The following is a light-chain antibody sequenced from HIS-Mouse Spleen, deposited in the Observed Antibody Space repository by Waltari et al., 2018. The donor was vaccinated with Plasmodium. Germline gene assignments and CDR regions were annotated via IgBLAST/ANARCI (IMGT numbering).Light chain of an antibody. CDR3: CSYAGSSTLV. CDR1: SSDVGSYHL. V-gene: IGLV2-23*01. J-gene: IGLJ3*02. Sequence: QSALTQPASVSGSPGQSITISCTGTSSDVGSYHLVSWYQQHPGKAPKRMIYEGRKRPSGVSKRFSGSKSGNTAFLTISGLQAEDEADYYCCSYAGSSTLVFGGGTKLTVL. CDR2: EGR.